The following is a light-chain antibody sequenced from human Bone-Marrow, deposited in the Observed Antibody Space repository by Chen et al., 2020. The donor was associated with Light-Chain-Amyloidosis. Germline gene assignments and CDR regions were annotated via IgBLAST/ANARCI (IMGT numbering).Light chain of an antibody. CDR3: KLWDRSSDRPV. V-gene: IGLV3-21*02. CDR1: NIGSTS. CDR2: DDS. Sequence: SYVLTQPSSVSVAPGQTATIACGGNNIGSTSVHWYQQTPGQAPLLVVYDDSDRPSGIPERWAGSNSGNTAALTISRVEAGDEADYSCKLWDRSSDRPVFGGGTKLTVL. J-gene: IGLJ3*02.